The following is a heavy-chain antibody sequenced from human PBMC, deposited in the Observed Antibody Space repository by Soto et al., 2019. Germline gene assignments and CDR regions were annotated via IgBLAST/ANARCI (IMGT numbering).Heavy chain of an antibody. V-gene: IGHV1-69*13. CDR1: GGTFSSYA. Sequence: SGKGSCKASGGTFSSYAISWVRQAPGQGLEWMGGIIPIFGTANYAQKFQGRVTITADESTSTAYMELSSLRSEDTAVYYCATRDGYNYNWYFDLWGRGTLVTVYS. CDR3: ATRDGYNYNWYFDL. J-gene: IGHJ2*01. CDR2: IIPIFGTA. D-gene: IGHD5-12*01.